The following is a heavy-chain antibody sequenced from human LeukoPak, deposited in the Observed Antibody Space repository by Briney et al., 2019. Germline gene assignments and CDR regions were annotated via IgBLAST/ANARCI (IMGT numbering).Heavy chain of an antibody. J-gene: IGHJ6*03. CDR3: ARETSQKGAHYMDV. D-gene: IGHD3-16*01. Sequence: SETLSLTCTVSGGSISSYYWSWIRQPAGKGLEWIGRIYTSGSTSYSPSLRSRVTISVDTSKNQFSLKLSSVTAADTAVYYCARETSQKGAHYMDVWGKGTTVTISS. CDR2: IYTSGST. V-gene: IGHV4-4*07. CDR1: GGSISSYY.